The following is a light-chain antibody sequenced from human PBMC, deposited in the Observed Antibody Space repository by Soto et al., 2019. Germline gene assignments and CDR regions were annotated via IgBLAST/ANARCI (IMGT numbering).Light chain of an antibody. Sequence: VLTQSPATLSLSPGKRATLSCRASESVDFHLAWYQQKPGQAPRLLIYDASTRATGIPARFSGSGSGTEFTLTISSLQSEDFAVYYCQQYDSDPRTFGQGTKVDIK. V-gene: IGKV3-15*01. CDR1: ESVDFH. J-gene: IGKJ1*01. CDR3: QQYDSDPRT. CDR2: DAS.